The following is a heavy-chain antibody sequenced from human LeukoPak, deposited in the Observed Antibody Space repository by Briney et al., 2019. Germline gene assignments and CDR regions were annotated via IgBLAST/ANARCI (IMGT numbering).Heavy chain of an antibody. CDR3: AKAGGNSFFDY. CDR1: GFTVSSDF. V-gene: IGHV3-53*01. J-gene: IGHJ4*02. CDR2: IYTSGNT. Sequence: AGGSLRLSCAASGFTVSSDFMSWVRQAPGKGLEWVSLIYTSGNTYYADSVKGRLTVSRDNSKNTLYLQMNSLRAEDTAVYYCAKAGGNSFFDYWGQGTLVTVSS. D-gene: IGHD1-7*01.